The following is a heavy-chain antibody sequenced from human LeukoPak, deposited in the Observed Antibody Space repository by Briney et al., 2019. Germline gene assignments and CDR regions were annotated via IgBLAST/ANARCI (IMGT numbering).Heavy chain of an antibody. CDR1: GFAASGFTFSTFG. CDR3: AKARGWYKIDAFDI. V-gene: IGHV3-23*01. Sequence: GGSLRLSCAASGFAASGFTFSTFGMHWVRQAPGKGLEWVSAISGSGGSTYYADSVKGRFTISRDNSKNTLYLQMNSLRAEDTAVYYCAKARGWYKIDAFDIWGQGTMVTVSS. D-gene: IGHD6-19*01. CDR2: ISGSGGST. J-gene: IGHJ3*02.